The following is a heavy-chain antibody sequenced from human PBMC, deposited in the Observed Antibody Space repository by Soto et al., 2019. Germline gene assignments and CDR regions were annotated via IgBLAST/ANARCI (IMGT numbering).Heavy chain of an antibody. Sequence: EVQLVESGGGLVQPGGSLRLSCAASGFTFSSYWMSWVRQAPGKGLEWVANIKQDGSEKYYVDSVKGRFTISRDNGKNTLYLQRNSLRGDDTDVYYCASSLHMALADGCRDYDYYGIDVWGQGTTVTVSS. J-gene: IGHJ6*02. CDR3: ASSLHMALADGCRDYDYYGIDV. CDR1: GFTFSSYW. V-gene: IGHV3-7*05. CDR2: IKQDGSEK. D-gene: IGHD2-15*01.